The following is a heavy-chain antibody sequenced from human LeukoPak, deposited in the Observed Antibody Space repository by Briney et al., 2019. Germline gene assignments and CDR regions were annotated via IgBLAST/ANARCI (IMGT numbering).Heavy chain of an antibody. V-gene: IGHV1-69*05. D-gene: IGHD3-9*01. CDR3: ASSYFDRGVSNFDY. CDR1: GGTFSSYA. Sequence: GSSVKVSCKASGGTFSSYAISWVRQAPGQGLEWMGRIIPIFGTENYAQKFQGRVTITTDESTSTAYMELSSLRSEDTAVYYCASSYFDRGVSNFDYWGQGTLVTVSS. CDR2: IIPIFGTE. J-gene: IGHJ4*02.